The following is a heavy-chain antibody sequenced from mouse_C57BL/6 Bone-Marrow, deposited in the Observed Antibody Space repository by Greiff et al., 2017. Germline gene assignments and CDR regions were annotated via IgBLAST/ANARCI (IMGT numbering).Heavy chain of an antibody. Sequence: QVQLKESGAELARPGASVKLSCKASGYTFTSYGIIWVKQRTGQGLEWIGEIYPRSGNTYYNEKFKGKATLTADKSSSTAYMELRSLTSEDSAVYFCARRGLLRYYFDYWGQGTTLTVSS. J-gene: IGHJ2*01. V-gene: IGHV1-81*01. CDR3: ARRGLLRYYFDY. CDR1: GYTFTSYG. CDR2: IYPRSGNT. D-gene: IGHD1-1*01.